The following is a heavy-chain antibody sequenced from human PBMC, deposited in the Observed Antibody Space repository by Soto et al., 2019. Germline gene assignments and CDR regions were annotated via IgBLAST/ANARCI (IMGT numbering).Heavy chain of an antibody. CDR3: VKGPLGYCSGGSCFLLDY. Sequence: GGSLRLSCSASGFTFSSYAMHWVRQAPGKGLEYVSAISSNGGSTYYADSVKGRFTISRDNSKNTLYLQMSSLRAEDTAVYYCVKGPLGYCSGGSCFLLDYWGQGTLVTVSS. V-gene: IGHV3-64D*08. CDR2: ISSNGGST. J-gene: IGHJ4*02. D-gene: IGHD2-15*01. CDR1: GFTFSSYA.